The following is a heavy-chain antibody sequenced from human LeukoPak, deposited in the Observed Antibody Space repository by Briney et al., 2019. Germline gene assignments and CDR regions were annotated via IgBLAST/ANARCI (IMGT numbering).Heavy chain of an antibody. D-gene: IGHD3-16*02. J-gene: IGHJ4*02. CDR3: ARDGYDSVWGGYRYRYFFDY. Sequence: GGSLRLSCAASGFTFSSYAMSWVRQAPGKGLEWVSAISGSGGSTYYADSVKGRFTISRDNSKNTLYLQMNSLRVEDTAVYYCARDGYDSVWGGYRYRYFFDYWGQGTLVTVAS. CDR1: GFTFSSYA. V-gene: IGHV3-23*01. CDR2: ISGSGGST.